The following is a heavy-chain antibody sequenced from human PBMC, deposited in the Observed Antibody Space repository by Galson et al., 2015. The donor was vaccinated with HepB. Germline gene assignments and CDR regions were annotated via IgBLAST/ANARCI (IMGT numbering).Heavy chain of an antibody. CDR1: GFTFSSYG. CDR2: ISYDGSNK. Sequence: FLRLSCAASGFTFSSYGMHWVRQAPGKGLEWVAVISYDGSNKYYADSVKGRFTISRDNSKNTLYLQMNSLRAEDTAVYYCAKQYSSGFAKSYHFDYWGQGTLVTVSS. J-gene: IGHJ4*02. CDR3: AKQYSSGFAKSYHFDY. D-gene: IGHD6-19*01. V-gene: IGHV3-30*18.